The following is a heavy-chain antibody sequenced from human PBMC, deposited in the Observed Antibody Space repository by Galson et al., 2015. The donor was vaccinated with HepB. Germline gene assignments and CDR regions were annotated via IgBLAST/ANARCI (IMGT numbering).Heavy chain of an antibody. V-gene: IGHV3-30*04. CDR1: GFTFSSYA. J-gene: IGHJ4*02. CDR2: ISYDGSNK. CDR3: ARDLSIAVAGRGGSLSDY. Sequence: SLRLSCAASGFTFSSYAMHWVRQAPGKGLEWVAVISYDGSNKYYADSVKGRFTISRDNSKNTLYLQMNSLRAEDTAVYYCARDLSIAVAGRGGSLSDYWGQGTLVTVSS. D-gene: IGHD6-19*01.